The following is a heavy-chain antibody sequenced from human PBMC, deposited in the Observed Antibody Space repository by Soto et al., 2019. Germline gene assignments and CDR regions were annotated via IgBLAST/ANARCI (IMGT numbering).Heavy chain of an antibody. D-gene: IGHD3-10*01. CDR3: AKDIWCFGEFAFADY. CDR1: RFAFSNYA. Sequence: QVQLVESGGDVVQPGRSLRLSCAASRFAFSNYAMHWVRQAPGKGLEWVAVIASDGTNKYYADSVKGRFAISRDNSRNTLFLQMKILRAEKTAVYYWAKDIWCFGEFAFADYWCQRPLVTVSS. CDR2: IASDGTNK. V-gene: IGHV3-30*18. J-gene: IGHJ4*02.